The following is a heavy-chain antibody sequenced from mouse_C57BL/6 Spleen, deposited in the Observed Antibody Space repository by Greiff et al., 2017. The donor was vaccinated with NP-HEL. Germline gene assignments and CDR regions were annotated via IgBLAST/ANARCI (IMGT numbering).Heavy chain of an antibody. CDR2: IRNKANGYTT. D-gene: IGHD3-1*01. CDR3: ASLGVYWYFDV. Sequence: EVMLVESGGGLVQPGGSLSLSCAASGFTFTDYYMSWVRQPPGKALEWLGFIRNKANGYTTEYSASVKGRFTISRDNSQSILYLQMNALRAEDSATYYCASLGVYWYFDVWGTGTTVTVSS. CDR1: GFTFTDYY. V-gene: IGHV7-3*01. J-gene: IGHJ1*03.